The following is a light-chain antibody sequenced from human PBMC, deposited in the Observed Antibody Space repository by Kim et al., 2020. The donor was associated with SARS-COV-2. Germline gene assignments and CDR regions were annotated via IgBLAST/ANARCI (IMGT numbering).Light chain of an antibody. Sequence: EIVLTQSPGTLSLSPGERATLSCRASQYINRSYFSWYQQKPGQAPRLLIYGTSSRATGIPDRFGGSGSGTDFTLSISRLEPEDSAVYYCQQYGSSPYTCGQGTKLEI. CDR3: QQYGSSPYT. J-gene: IGKJ2*01. CDR1: QYINRSY. V-gene: IGKV3-20*01. CDR2: GTS.